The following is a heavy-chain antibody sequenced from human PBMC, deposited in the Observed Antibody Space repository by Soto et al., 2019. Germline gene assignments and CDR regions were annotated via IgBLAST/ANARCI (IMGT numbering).Heavy chain of an antibody. CDR3: ARLSAHGREYYLDY. Sequence: PVGSLRLSCAASGFSFSTFSMTWVRQAPGKGLEWVANIKGDGSEKTYEDSVKGRFTISRDNAKNSLYLEMNSLSAEDTAVYYCARLSAHGREYYLDYWGQGTLVTVSS. J-gene: IGHJ4*02. CDR2: IKGDGSEK. D-gene: IGHD3-16*01. V-gene: IGHV3-7*03. CDR1: GFSFSTFS.